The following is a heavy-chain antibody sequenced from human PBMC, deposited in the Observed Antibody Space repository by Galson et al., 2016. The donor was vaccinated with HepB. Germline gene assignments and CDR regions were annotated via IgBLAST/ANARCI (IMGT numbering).Heavy chain of an antibody. D-gene: IGHD3-10*01. CDR1: GFSFSSYS. Sequence: LRLSCAASGFSFSSYSMNWVRQAPGKGLEWVSSISSGSSYIYSADSLKGRFTISRDNARNSLYLQMNSLRAEDTAVYYCAKDRSYGYFGSGGMDVWGQGTTVTVSS. CDR3: AKDRSYGYFGSGGMDV. CDR2: ISSGSSYI. V-gene: IGHV3-21*01. J-gene: IGHJ6*02.